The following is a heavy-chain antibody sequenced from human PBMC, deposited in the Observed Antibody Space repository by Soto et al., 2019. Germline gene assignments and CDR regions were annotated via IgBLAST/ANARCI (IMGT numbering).Heavy chain of an antibody. V-gene: IGHV4-39*01. Sequence: ETLSLTCTVSGGSISSSSYYWGWIRQPPGKGLEWIGSIYYSGSTYYNPSLKSRVTISVDTSKNQFSLKLSSVTAADTAVYYCARSDYDYICVSFLDGRTVRRFARWGQGNLVTV. CDR1: GGSISSSSYY. CDR3: ARSDYDYICVSFLDGRTVRRFAR. D-gene: IGHD3-16*01. CDR2: IYYSGST. J-gene: IGHJ4*02.